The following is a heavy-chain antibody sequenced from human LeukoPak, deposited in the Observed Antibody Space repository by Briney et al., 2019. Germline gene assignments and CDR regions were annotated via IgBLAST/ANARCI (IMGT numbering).Heavy chain of an antibody. CDR2: IYPGDSDT. Sequence: KDGESLKISCKASVFSFTNYWIAWVRQTPGQGLEWMGSIYPGDSDTRYNPSFQGQVTISADKSISTAYLQWSSLKASDTAMYYCARQYGSGSRPDYYYYGMDVWGQGTTVTVSS. J-gene: IGHJ6*02. CDR1: VFSFTNYW. V-gene: IGHV5-51*01. D-gene: IGHD3-10*01. CDR3: ARQYGSGSRPDYYYYGMDV.